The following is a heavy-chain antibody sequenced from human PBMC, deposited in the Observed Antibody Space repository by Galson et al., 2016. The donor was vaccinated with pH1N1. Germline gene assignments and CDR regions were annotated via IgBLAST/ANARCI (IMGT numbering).Heavy chain of an antibody. D-gene: IGHD6-19*01. CDR2: IYPGDSDT. CDR3: ARRSAVAGVDY. Sequence: QSGAEVKKPGESLKISCQGSGYSFSSHWIGWVRQMPGKGLEWMGIIYPGDSDTKYSPSFQGQVTFSADKSSNTAYVQWNSLKTTDTAMYFWARRSAVAGVDYWGQGTLVTVSS. V-gene: IGHV5-51*01. J-gene: IGHJ4*02. CDR1: GYSFSSHW.